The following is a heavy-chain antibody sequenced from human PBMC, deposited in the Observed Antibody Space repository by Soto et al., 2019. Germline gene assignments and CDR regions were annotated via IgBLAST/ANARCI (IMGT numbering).Heavy chain of an antibody. CDR1: GGSFRGYY. V-gene: IGHV4-34*01. J-gene: IGHJ5*02. Sequence: SETLSLTCAVYGGSFRGYYWSWIRQPPGKGLEWIGEINHSGSTNYNPSLKSRVTISVDTSKNQFSLKLSSVTAADTAVYYCARGPSRRWFDPWGQGTLVTVSS. CDR2: INHSGST. CDR3: ARGPSRRWFDP.